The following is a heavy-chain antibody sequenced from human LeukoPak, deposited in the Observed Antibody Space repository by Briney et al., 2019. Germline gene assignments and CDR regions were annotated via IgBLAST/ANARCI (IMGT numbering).Heavy chain of an antibody. J-gene: IGHJ6*03. Sequence: SVKVSCKASGGTFSSYATSWVRQAPGQGLEWMGGIIPIFGTANYAQKFQGRVTITADKSTSTAYMELSSLRSEDTAVYYCARGPSSSWYGYYYYMDVWGKGTTVTVSS. CDR1: GGTFSSYA. V-gene: IGHV1-69*06. CDR3: ARGPSSSWYGYYYYMDV. D-gene: IGHD6-13*01. CDR2: IIPIFGTA.